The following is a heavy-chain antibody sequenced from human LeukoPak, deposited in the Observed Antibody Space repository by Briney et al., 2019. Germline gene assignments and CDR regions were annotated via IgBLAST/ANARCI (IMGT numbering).Heavy chain of an antibody. CDR1: GGSISSSTFY. CDR2: INYSGTT. V-gene: IGHV4-39*01. Sequence: SETLSLTCTVSGGSISSSTFYWGWIRQPPGTGLEWIGSINYSGTTYYNPSLKSRVSISVDTSKNQFSLKLNSLSAADTAVYYCAKHYMGSYYNHGLDYWGQGTLVTVSS. D-gene: IGHD3-10*01. CDR3: AKHYMGSYYNHGLDY. J-gene: IGHJ4*02.